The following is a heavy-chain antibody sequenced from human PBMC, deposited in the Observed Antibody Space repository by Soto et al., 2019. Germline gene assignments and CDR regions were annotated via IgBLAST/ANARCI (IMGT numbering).Heavy chain of an antibody. Sequence: QVPLVQSGAEVKKPGSSVKVSCKASGGTFSSYAISWVRQAPGQGLEWMGGIIPIFGTANYAQKFQGRVTITADESTSTAYMELSSLRSEDTAVYYCAREASFGELLSIVRYYFDYWGQGTLDTVSS. CDR3: AREASFGELLSIVRYYFDY. J-gene: IGHJ4*02. V-gene: IGHV1-69*01. CDR2: IIPIFGTA. CDR1: GGTFSSYA. D-gene: IGHD3-10*01.